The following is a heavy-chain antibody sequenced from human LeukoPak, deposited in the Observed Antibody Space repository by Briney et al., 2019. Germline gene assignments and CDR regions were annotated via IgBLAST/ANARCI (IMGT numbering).Heavy chain of an antibody. Sequence: GGSLGLSCVASGFTFTDDYMSWIRQAPGKGLEWVSYISSSGYTKYYADSLKGRFTISRDNAKKTLYLKINSLRAEDTAVYYCATTLRTRGTWYFDLWGRGTLVTVSS. CDR3: ATTLRTRGTWYFDL. D-gene: IGHD1-1*01. CDR1: GFTFTDDY. J-gene: IGHJ2*01. V-gene: IGHV3-11*04. CDR2: ISSSGYTK.